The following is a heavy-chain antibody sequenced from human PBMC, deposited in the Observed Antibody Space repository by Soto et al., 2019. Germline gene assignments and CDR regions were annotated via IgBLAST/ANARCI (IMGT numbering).Heavy chain of an antibody. CDR1: GFSFSNYE. J-gene: IGHJ4*02. CDR2: ISSGGDTI. Sequence: GGSLRLSCAASGFSFSNYEMNWVRQAPGKGLEWVAYISSGGDTIHYADSVRGRFTVSRDNARNSLSLQMNTLRVEDTALYYCTRDRAAGGYWGQGTLVTVSS. V-gene: IGHV3-48*03. CDR3: TRDRAAGGY. D-gene: IGHD6-13*01.